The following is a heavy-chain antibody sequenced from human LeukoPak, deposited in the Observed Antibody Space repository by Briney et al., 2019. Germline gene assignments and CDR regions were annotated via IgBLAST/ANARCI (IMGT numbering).Heavy chain of an antibody. V-gene: IGHV1-18*01. D-gene: IGHD3-10*01. CDR1: GGTFSIYG. Sequence: ASVKVSCKASGGTFSIYGISWVRQAPGQGLEWMGWISAYNGNTNYAQKLQGRVTMTTDTSTSTAYMELRSLRSDDTAVYYCARVWPHYYGSGSYYNGDYWGQGTLVTVSS. CDR3: ARVWPHYYGSGSYYNGDY. J-gene: IGHJ4*02. CDR2: ISAYNGNT.